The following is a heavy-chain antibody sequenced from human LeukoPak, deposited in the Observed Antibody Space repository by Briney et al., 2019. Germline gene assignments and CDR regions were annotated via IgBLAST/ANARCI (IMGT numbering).Heavy chain of an antibody. CDR3: ARNYYDFWSGHTTNWFDP. CDR1: GGTFTSYA. Sequence: ASVKVSCKASGGTFTSYAISWGRQAPGQGREWRGGIIPIFGTANYAQKFQGRVTITADESTSTAYMELSSLRSEDTAVYYCARNYYDFWSGHTTNWFDPWGQGTLVTVSS. CDR2: IIPIFGTA. V-gene: IGHV1-69*13. D-gene: IGHD3-3*01. J-gene: IGHJ5*02.